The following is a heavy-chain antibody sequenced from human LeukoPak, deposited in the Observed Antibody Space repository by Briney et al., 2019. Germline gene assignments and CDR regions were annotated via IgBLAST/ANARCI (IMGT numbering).Heavy chain of an antibody. CDR1: GGSISSSSYY. CDR2: IYYSGST. D-gene: IGHD4-23*01. CDR3: ARQYGGNGYYFDY. Sequence: SETLSLTCTVSGGSISSSSYYWGWIRQPPGKGLEWIGSIYYSGSTYYNPSLKSRVTISVDTSKDQFSLKLSSVTAADTAVYYCARQYGGNGYYFDYWGQGTLVTVSS. V-gene: IGHV4-39*01. J-gene: IGHJ4*02.